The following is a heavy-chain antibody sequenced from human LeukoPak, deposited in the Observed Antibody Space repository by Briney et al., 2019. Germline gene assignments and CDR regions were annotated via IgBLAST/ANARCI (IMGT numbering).Heavy chain of an antibody. CDR3: ARELSQGIAVAYGMDV. D-gene: IGHD6-19*01. V-gene: IGHV3-13*01. CDR1: GFTFSSYD. J-gene: IGHJ6*02. Sequence: HPGGSLRLSCAASGFTFSSYDMHWVRHATGKGLEWVSAIGTAGDTYYPGSVKGRFTISRENAKNSLYLQMNSLRAGDTAVYYCARELSQGIAVAYGMDVWGQGTTVTVSS. CDR2: IGTAGDT.